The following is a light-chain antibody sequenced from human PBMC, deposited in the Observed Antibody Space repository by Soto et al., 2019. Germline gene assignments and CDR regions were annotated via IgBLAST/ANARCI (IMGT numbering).Light chain of an antibody. CDR1: QSVRSN. J-gene: IGKJ1*01. V-gene: IGKV3-15*01. Sequence: EIVMTQSPATLSGSRMEGGAVCFMASQSVRSNLAWYQQKPGQAPRLLIYGASTRATGIPARFSGSGSGTEFTLSIGSLQSEDFAVYYCQQYNNWPPTFGQGTKVDIK. CDR2: GAS. CDR3: QQYNNWPPT.